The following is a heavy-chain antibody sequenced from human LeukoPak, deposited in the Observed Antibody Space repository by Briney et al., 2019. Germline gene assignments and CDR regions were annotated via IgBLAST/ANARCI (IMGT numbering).Heavy chain of an antibody. CDR2: ISAYNGNT. CDR3: ARGADIAAAGDWFDP. Sequence: GASVKVSCKASGYTFTSYGISWVRQAPGQGLEWMGWISAYNGNTNYAQKLQGRVTMTTDTSTSTAYMELRSLRSDDTAVYYCARGADIAAAGDWFDPWGQGTLVTVSS. CDR1: GYTFTSYG. J-gene: IGHJ5*02. D-gene: IGHD6-13*01. V-gene: IGHV1-18*01.